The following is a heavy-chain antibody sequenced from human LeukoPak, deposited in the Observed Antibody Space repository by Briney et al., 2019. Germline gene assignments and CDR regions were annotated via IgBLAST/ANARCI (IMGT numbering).Heavy chain of an antibody. J-gene: IGHJ5*02. CDR2: IYHSGST. Sequence: PSETLSLTCTVSGYSISSGYCWGWIRQPPGKGLEWIGSIYHSGSTNYNPSLKSRVTISVDTSKNQFSLKLSSVTAADTAVYYCARRPRGVIIKSWFDPWGQGTLVTVSS. V-gene: IGHV4-38-2*02. CDR1: GYSISSGYC. CDR3: ARRPRGVIIKSWFDP. D-gene: IGHD3-10*01.